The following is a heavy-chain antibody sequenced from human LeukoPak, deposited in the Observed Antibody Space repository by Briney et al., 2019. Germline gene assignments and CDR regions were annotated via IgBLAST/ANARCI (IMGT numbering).Heavy chain of an antibody. Sequence: GASVKVSCKASGGTFSSYAISWVRQAPGQGLEWMGWINPNSGGTNYAQKFQGRVTMTRDTSISTAYMELSRLRSDDTAVYYCARVGIGDSSGYYYPDWFDPWGQGTPVTVSS. CDR3: ARVGIGDSSGYYYPDWFDP. V-gene: IGHV1-2*02. D-gene: IGHD3-22*01. J-gene: IGHJ5*02. CDR2: INPNSGGT. CDR1: GGTFSSYA.